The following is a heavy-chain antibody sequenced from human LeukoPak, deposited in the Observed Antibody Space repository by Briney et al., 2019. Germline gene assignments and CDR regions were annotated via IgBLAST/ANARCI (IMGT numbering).Heavy chain of an antibody. CDR3: ARAYSGYNYGY. Sequence: GGSLRLSCAASGFTFSTYWMTWVRQAPGKGPEWVANIKPDGSAKYYVDSVKGRFTISRENAKNSLYLQMNSLRAKDTAIYYCARAYSGYNYGYWGQGTLVTVSS. D-gene: IGHD5-12*01. J-gene: IGHJ4*02. V-gene: IGHV3-7*04. CDR2: IKPDGSAK. CDR1: GFTFSTYW.